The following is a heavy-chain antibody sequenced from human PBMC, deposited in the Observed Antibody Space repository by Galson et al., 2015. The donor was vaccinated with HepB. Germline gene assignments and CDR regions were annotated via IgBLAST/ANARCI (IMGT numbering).Heavy chain of an antibody. V-gene: IGHV3-7*03. CDR3: ARGVILGPQLERLAPAWFDP. CDR1: GFTFSSYW. D-gene: IGHD1-1*01. Sequence: SLRLSCAASGFTFSSYWMSWVRQAPGKGLEWVANIKQDGSEKYYVDSVKGRFTISRDNAKNSLYLQMNSLRAEDTAVYYCARGVILGPQLERLAPAWFDPWGQGTLVTVSS. CDR2: IKQDGSEK. J-gene: IGHJ5*02.